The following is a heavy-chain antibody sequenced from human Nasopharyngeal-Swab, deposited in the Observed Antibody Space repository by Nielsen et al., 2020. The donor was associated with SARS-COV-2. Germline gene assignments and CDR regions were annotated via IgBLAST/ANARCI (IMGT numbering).Heavy chain of an antibody. CDR3: ARVHNWSFDY. D-gene: IGHD1-1*01. CDR1: GFTFSSYW. V-gene: IGHV3-7*04. CDR2: IKQDGSEK. J-gene: IGHJ4*02. Sequence: GESLKISCAASGFTFSSYWMNWVRQAPGKGLEWVANIKQDGSEKPYVDSVRGRFTISRDNAKNSVYLQMNSLRAEDTAVYYCARVHNWSFDYWGQGTLVTVSA.